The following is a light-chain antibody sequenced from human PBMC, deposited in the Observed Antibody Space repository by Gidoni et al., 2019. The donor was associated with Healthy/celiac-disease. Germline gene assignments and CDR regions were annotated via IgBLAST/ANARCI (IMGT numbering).Light chain of an antibody. V-gene: IGKV1-5*03. Sequence: DIQMTQSPSTLSASVGDRVTITCRASQSFSSWLAWYQQKPGKAPKLLIYKASSLESGVPSRFSGSGSGTEFTLTISSLQPDDFATYYCQQYNSYSQTFGQGTKVGIK. CDR2: KAS. CDR3: QQYNSYSQT. J-gene: IGKJ1*01. CDR1: QSFSSW.